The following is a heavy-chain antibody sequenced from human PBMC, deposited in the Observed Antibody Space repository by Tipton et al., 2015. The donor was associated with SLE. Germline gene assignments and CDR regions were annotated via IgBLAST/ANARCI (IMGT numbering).Heavy chain of an antibody. J-gene: IGHJ6*02. V-gene: IGHV3-23*01. CDR2: ISGSGGST. CDR1: GFTFSSYA. CDR3: ARKVGGLVVYAMDYYYGMDV. D-gene: IGHD2-8*02. Sequence: SLRLSCAASGFTFSSYAMSWVRQAPGKGLEWVSAISGSGGSTYYADSVEGRFTISRDNSKNTLYLQMNSLRAEDTAVYYCARKVGGLVVYAMDYYYGMDVWGQGTTVTVSS.